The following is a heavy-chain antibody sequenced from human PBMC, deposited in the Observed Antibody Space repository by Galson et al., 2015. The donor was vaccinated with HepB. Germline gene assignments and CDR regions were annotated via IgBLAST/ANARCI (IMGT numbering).Heavy chain of an antibody. D-gene: IGHD2/OR15-2a*01. CDR3: VRDRRGGTFSDY. CDR1: GFTFSTYW. V-gene: IGHV3-7*01. Sequence: LRLSCAASGFTFSTYWINWVRQAPGKGLEWVASIKQDGSEKYYVDSVKGRFTISRDNAKNSLYLQMNSLRAEDTAIYYCVRDRRGGTFSDYWGQGTLVTVSS. CDR2: IKQDGSEK. J-gene: IGHJ4*02.